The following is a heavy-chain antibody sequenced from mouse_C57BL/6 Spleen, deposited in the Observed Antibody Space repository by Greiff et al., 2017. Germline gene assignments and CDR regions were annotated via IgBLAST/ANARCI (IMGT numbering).Heavy chain of an antibody. D-gene: IGHD4-1*01. Sequence: DVQLQESGPGLVKPSQSLSLTCSVTGYSITSGYYWNWIRQFPGNKLEWMGYISYDGSNNYNPSLKNRISITRDTSKNQFFLKLNSVTTEDTATYYCARETGTSAMDYWGQGTSVTVSS. V-gene: IGHV3-6*01. J-gene: IGHJ4*01. CDR1: GYSITSGYY. CDR3: ARETGTSAMDY. CDR2: ISYDGSN.